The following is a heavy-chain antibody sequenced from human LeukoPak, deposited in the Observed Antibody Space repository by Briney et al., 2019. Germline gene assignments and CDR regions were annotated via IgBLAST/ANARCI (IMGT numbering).Heavy chain of an antibody. J-gene: IGHJ6*02. CDR1: GFTFSSYG. CDR3: ANWSPGMDV. Sequence: GRSLRLSCAASGFTFSSYGMHWVRQAPGKGLGWVAVISYDGSNKYYADSVKGRFTISRDNSKNTLYLHMNSLRAEDTAVYYCANWSPGMDVWGQGTTVTVSS. CDR2: ISYDGSNK. V-gene: IGHV3-30*18.